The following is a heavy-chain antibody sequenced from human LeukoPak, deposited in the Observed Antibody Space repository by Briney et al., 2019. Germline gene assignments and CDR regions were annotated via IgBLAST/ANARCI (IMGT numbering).Heavy chain of an antibody. V-gene: IGHV4-39*01. CDR2: IYYSGST. CDR1: GGSISSSSYY. D-gene: IGHD3-22*01. CDR3: ARLGVTYYYDSSGGAFDY. Sequence: SETLSLTCTVSGGSISSSSYYWGWIRQPPGKGLEWIGSIYYSGSTYYNPSLRSRVTISVDTSKNQFSLKLSSVTAADTAVYYCARLGVTYYYDSSGGAFDYWGQGTRVTVSS. J-gene: IGHJ4*02.